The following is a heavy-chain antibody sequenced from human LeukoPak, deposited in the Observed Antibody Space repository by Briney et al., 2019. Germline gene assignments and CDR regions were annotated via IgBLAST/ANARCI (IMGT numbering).Heavy chain of an antibody. CDR3: ARGDLRYFDWPPEHYYMDV. CDR1: GGTFSSYA. CDR2: IIPIFGTA. V-gene: IGHV1-69*05. Sequence: GSSVKVSCKASGGTFSSYAVSWVRQAPGQGLEWMGRIIPIFGTANYAQKFQGRVTITTDESTSTAYMELSSLRSEDTAVYYCARGDLRYFDWPPEHYYMDVWGKGTTVTVSS. J-gene: IGHJ6*03. D-gene: IGHD3-9*01.